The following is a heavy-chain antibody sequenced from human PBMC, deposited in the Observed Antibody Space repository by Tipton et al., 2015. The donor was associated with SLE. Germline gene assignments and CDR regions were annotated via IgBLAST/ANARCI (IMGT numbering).Heavy chain of an antibody. CDR2: IYPGDSDT. V-gene: IGHV5-51*03. J-gene: IGHJ4*02. CDR3: AIGVITRKYYFDY. CDR1: GYSFSSNW. Sequence: QSGAEVKKAGESLKISCKGSGYSFSSNWIGWVRQMPGKGLEWMGIIYPGDSDTKYSPSFQGQVTISADKSISTAYLQWSSLKASDTAIYYCAIGVITRKYYFDYWGQGTLVTVSS. D-gene: IGHD3-10*01.